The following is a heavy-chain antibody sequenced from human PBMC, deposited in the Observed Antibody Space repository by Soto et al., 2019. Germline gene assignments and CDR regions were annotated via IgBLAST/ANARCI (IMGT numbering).Heavy chain of an antibody. J-gene: IGHJ6*02. CDR1: GFTFSSYA. CDR2: ISGSGGST. Sequence: GGSLRLSCAASGFTFSSYAMSWVRQAPGKGLEWVSAISGSGGSTYYADSVKGRFTISRDNSKNTLYLQMNSLRAEDTAVYYCAKYKVTMKVVVQGAGMDVWGQGTTVTVSS. V-gene: IGHV3-23*01. D-gene: IGHD3-22*01. CDR3: AKYKVTMKVVVQGAGMDV.